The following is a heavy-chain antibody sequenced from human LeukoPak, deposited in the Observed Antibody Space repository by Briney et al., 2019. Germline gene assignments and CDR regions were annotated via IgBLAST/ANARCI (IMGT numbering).Heavy chain of an antibody. CDR1: GFTFSSYE. Sequence: GGSLRLSCAASGFTFSSYEMNWVRQAPGKGLEWVSYISSSGSTIYYADSVKGRFTISRDNAKNSLYLQMNSLRAEDTAVYYCARGRGPVTTKILDYWGQGTLVTVSS. CDR3: ARGRGPVTTKILDY. V-gene: IGHV3-48*03. J-gene: IGHJ4*02. CDR2: ISSSGSTI. D-gene: IGHD4-17*01.